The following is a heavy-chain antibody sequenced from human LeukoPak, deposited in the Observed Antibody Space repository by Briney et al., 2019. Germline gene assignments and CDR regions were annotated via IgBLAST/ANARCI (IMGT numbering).Heavy chain of an antibody. J-gene: IGHJ3*02. CDR3: ARDVLDGDGYKRGALDI. Sequence: GGSLRLSCAASGFTFSSYAMSWVRQAPGKGLEWVSAISGSGGSTYYADSVKGRFTISRDNSKNTLYLQMNSLRAEDTAVYYCARDVLDGDGYKRGALDIWGQGTMVTVSS. CDR2: ISGSGGST. D-gene: IGHD5-24*01. CDR1: GFTFSSYA. V-gene: IGHV3-23*01.